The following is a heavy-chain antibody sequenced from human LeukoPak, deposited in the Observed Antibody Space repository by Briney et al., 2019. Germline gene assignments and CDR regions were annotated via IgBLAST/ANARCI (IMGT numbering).Heavy chain of an antibody. CDR2: IYYSGST. D-gene: IGHD5-24*01. V-gene: IGHV4-39*01. CDR1: GGSISSSSYY. J-gene: IGHJ6*03. CDR3: ARSITRWLQLDYYYYYMDV. Sequence: PSETLSLTCTVSGGSISSSSYYGGWVRQPPGKGLEWLGSIYYSGSTYYNPSLKSRVTISVDTSKNQFSLKLSSVTAADTAVYYCARSITRWLQLDYYYYYMDVWGKGTTVTVSS.